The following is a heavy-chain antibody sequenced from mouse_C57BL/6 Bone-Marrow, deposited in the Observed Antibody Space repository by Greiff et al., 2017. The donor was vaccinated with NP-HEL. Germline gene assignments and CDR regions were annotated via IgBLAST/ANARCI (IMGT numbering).Heavy chain of an antibody. Sequence: QVQLQQPGAELVMPGASVKLSCKASGYTFTSYWMHWVKQRPGQGLEWIGEIDPSDSYTNYNQKFKGKSTLTVDKSSSTAYMQLSILTSEDSAVYYCARLRYDGTPMGYFDYWGQGTTLTVSS. CDR3: ARLRYDGTPMGYFDY. CDR2: IDPSDSYT. CDR1: GYTFTSYW. D-gene: IGHD2-3*01. V-gene: IGHV1-69*01. J-gene: IGHJ2*01.